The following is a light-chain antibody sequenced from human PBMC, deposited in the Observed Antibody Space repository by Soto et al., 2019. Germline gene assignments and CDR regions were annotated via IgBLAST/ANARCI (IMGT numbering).Light chain of an antibody. V-gene: IGLV2-8*01. J-gene: IGLJ2*01. CDR1: SSDVGGYNY. Sequence: QSVLTQPPSASGSPGQSVTISCTGTSSDVGGYNYVSWYQQHPGKAPKLMIYEVSKRPSGVPDRFSGSKSGNTASLTVSGLQAEDEADYYCAAWDDSLSVVVFGGGTKLTVL. CDR3: AAWDDSLSVVV. CDR2: EVS.